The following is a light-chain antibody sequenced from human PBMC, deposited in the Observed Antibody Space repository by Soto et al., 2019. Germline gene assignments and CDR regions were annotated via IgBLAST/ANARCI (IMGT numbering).Light chain of an antibody. CDR3: QQYNSYSRT. V-gene: IGKV1-5*03. J-gene: IGKJ1*01. Sequence: DIQMTQSPSTLSASVGDRVTITCRASQSISSWLAWYQQNPGKAPKLLIYEASSLESGVPSRFSGGGSWTEFTLNISSLQADDFATYYGQQYNSYSRTFGQGTKVEIK. CDR2: EAS. CDR1: QSISSW.